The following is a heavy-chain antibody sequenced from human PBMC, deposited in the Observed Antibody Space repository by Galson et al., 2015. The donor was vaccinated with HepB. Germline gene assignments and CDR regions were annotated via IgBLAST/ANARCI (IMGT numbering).Heavy chain of an antibody. CDR1: GGSFSGYY. CDR2: INHSGST. Sequence: ETLSLTCAVYGGSFSGYYWSWIRQPPGKGLEWIGEINHSGSTNYNPSLKSRVTISVDTSKNQFSLKLSSVTAADTAVYYCARVYYYGSGSPGDYWGQGTLVTVSS. J-gene: IGHJ4*02. V-gene: IGHV4-34*01. CDR3: ARVYYYGSGSPGDY. D-gene: IGHD3-10*01.